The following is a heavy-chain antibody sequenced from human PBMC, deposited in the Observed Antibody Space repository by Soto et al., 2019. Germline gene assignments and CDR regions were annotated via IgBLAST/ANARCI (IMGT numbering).Heavy chain of an antibody. CDR3: ARLYSSGWYGPGRY. Sequence: EVQRVESGGGVVRPGWSLRLSCASSGFTFNDYGMSWGRQAPGKGLEWVSGINWNVGSTGYADSVKGRVTISRDIAKTPLYLQMNRPGAADPALYYCARLYSSGWYGPGRYWGQGTLVTVSS. D-gene: IGHD6-19*01. CDR1: GFTFNDYG. J-gene: IGHJ4*02. V-gene: IGHV3-20*04. CDR2: INWNVGST.